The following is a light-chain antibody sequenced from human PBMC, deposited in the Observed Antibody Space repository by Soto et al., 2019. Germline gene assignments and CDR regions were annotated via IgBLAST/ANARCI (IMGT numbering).Light chain of an antibody. Sequence: DIQMTQSPSSLSASVGDRVTITCRASQGISTYLAWYQQKPGKVPKLLIYAPSTLQSGVPSRFSGSGSGTDFTLTISTLQPEDVATYYCQKYNSAPTWTFGQGTKVEIK. V-gene: IGKV1-27*01. CDR3: QKYNSAPTWT. J-gene: IGKJ1*01. CDR2: APS. CDR1: QGISTY.